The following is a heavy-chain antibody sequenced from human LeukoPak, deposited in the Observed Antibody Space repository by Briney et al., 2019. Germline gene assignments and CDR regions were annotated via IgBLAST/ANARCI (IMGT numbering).Heavy chain of an antibody. CDR1: GYTFTGYY. J-gene: IGHJ4*02. D-gene: IGHD4-23*01. CDR3: ARPFIETPSLGALDY. CDR2: INPDSGGT. Sequence: GASVKVSCKASGYTFTGYYMHWVRQAPGQGLEWMGWINPDSGGTNYAQNFQGRVTMTRDTSISTAYMELSRMRSDDTAVYYCARPFIETPSLGALDYWGQGTLVTVSS. V-gene: IGHV1-2*02.